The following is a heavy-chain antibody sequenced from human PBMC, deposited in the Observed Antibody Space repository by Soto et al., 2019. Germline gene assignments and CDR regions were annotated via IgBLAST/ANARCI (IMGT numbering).Heavy chain of an antibody. Sequence: QVQLVESGGGLVKPGGSLRLSCAVSGFTVSDHYMTWIRQAPGKGLEWVAYISGSATYTNYADSVKARFIISRVIAQNSLGLQIDCLGAGDTAVYYCARASGWRQVVGYKYGLHGWGQGTAVTVAS. CDR3: ARASGWRQVVGYKYGLHG. CDR2: ISGSATYT. D-gene: IGHD5-18*01. V-gene: IGHV3-11*06. CDR1: GFTVSDHY. J-gene: IGHJ6*02.